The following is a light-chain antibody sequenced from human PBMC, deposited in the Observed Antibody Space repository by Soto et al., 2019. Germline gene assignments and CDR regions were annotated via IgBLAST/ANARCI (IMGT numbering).Light chain of an antibody. Sequence: DIQMTQSPSSLSASVGDRVTITCRASQGISNYLVWYQQKPGKVPKLLIYAASTLQSGVPSRFSGSGSGTDVTLTISSLQPEDGATYYCQKYNSAPLTFGGGTKVEIK. CDR2: AAS. CDR3: QKYNSAPLT. V-gene: IGKV1-27*01. J-gene: IGKJ4*01. CDR1: QGISNY.